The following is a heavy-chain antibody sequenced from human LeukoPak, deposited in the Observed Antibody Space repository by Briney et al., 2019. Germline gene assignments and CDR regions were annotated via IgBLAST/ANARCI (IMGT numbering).Heavy chain of an antibody. J-gene: IGHJ4*02. CDR3: AIWFGELSSFDY. V-gene: IGHV4-39*07. CDR2: IYHSGST. Sequence: SETLSLTCTVSGGSISSSSYYWGWIRQPPGKGLEWIGEIYHSGSTNYNPSLKSRVTISVDKSKNQFSLKLSSVTAADTAVYYCAIWFGELSSFDYWGQGTLVTVSS. D-gene: IGHD3-10*01. CDR1: GGSISSSSYY.